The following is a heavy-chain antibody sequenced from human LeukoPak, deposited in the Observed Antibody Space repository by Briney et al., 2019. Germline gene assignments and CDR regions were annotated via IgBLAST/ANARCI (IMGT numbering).Heavy chain of an antibody. D-gene: IGHD2-2*02. J-gene: IGHJ6*02. CDR2: IYYSGST. V-gene: IGHV4-59*08. CDR3: ARHIVVPAAIPYYYYYGMDV. CDR1: GGSFSGYY. Sequence: SETLSLTCAVYGGSFSGYYWSWIRQPPGKGLEWIGYIYYSGSTNYNPSLKSRVTISVDTSKNQFSLKLSSVTAADTAVYYCARHIVVPAAIPYYYYYGMDVWGQGTTVTVSS.